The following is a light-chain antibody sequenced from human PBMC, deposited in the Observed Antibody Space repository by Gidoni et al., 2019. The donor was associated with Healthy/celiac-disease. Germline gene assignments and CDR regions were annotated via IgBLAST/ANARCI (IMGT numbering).Light chain of an antibody. V-gene: IGKV1-33*01. CDR2: DAS. CDR1: QDISNY. J-gene: IGKJ2*03. Sequence: DIQMTQSPSSLSASVGDRVTITCQASQDISNYLNWYQQKPGKAPKLLIYDASNLETGVPSRFSGSGSGTDFTFTIISLQAEDIATYYCQQYDNLQSFGQGTKLEIK. CDR3: QQYDNLQS.